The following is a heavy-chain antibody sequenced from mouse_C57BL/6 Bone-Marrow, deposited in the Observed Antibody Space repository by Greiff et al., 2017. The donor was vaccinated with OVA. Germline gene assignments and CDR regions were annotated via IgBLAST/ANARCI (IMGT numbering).Heavy chain of an antibody. D-gene: IGHD1-1*01. V-gene: IGHV1-42*01. J-gene: IGHJ4*01. CDR3: AKIGNYGSSLYAMDY. CDR2: INPSTGGT. Sequence: EVQLQQSGPELVKPGASVKISCKASGYSFTGYYMNWVKQSPEKSLEWIGEINPSTGGTTYNQKFKAKATLTVDKSSSTAYMQLKSLTSEDSAVYYCAKIGNYGSSLYAMDYWGQGTSVTVSS. CDR1: GYSFTGYY.